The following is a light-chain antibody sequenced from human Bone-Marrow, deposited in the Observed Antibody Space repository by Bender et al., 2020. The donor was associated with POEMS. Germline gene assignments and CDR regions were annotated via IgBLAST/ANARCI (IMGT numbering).Light chain of an antibody. CDR1: SRDIGTYDL. V-gene: IGLV2-23*01. Sequence: QSALTQPASVSGSPGQSITVSCTGTSRDIGTYDLVSWYQHHPGKAPKLLIYENTKRPSGVSNRFSGSKSDNAASLTISGLQAEDEADYYCCSFAGGPYVFGTGT. CDR2: ENT. CDR3: CSFAGGPYV. J-gene: IGLJ1*01.